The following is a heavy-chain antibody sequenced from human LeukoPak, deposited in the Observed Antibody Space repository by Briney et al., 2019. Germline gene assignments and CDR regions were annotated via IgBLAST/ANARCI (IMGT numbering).Heavy chain of an antibody. J-gene: IGHJ4*02. V-gene: IGHV4-39*01. CDR3: ARTDSSGYYWNFDY. CDR2: MYYSGSN. D-gene: IGHD3-22*01. CDR1: GGSISSSGYY. Sequence: SETLSLTCTVSGGSISSSGYYWGWTRQPPGKGLEWIGSMYYSGSNYYNPSLKSRVTISVDTSKNQFSLKLGSVTAADTAVYYCARTDSSGYYWNFDYWGQGTLVTVSS.